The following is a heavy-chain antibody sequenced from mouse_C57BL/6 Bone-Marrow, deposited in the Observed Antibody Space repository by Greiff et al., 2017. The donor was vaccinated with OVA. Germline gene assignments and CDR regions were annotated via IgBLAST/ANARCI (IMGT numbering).Heavy chain of an antibody. Sequence: VQLQESGAELVKPGASVKLSCKASGYTFTSYWMQWVKQRPGQGLEWIGEIDPSDSYTNYNQKFKGKATLTVDTSSSTAYMQLSSLTSEDSAVYYCAFYYGNYGGVYYYAMDYWGQGTSVTVSS. J-gene: IGHJ4*01. CDR2: IDPSDSYT. CDR1: GYTFTSYW. V-gene: IGHV1-50*01. CDR3: AFYYGNYGGVYYYAMDY. D-gene: IGHD2-1*01.